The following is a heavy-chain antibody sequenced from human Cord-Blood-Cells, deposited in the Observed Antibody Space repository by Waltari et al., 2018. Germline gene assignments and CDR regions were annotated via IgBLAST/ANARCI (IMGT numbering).Heavy chain of an antibody. CDR2: IIPIVGTE. V-gene: IGHV1-69*01. Sequence: QVQLVLSGAEVKKPGSSVKVSCKASGGTFRSYAISWVRQAPGQGLEWMGGIIPIVGTENYAQKCQGRVTITAEQSTSTAYMELSSLRSEDTAVYYCAGGPYCSGGSCYEEGHFDYWGQGTLVTVSS. D-gene: IGHD2-15*01. CDR1: GGTFRSYA. J-gene: IGHJ4*02. CDR3: AGGPYCSGGSCYEEGHFDY.